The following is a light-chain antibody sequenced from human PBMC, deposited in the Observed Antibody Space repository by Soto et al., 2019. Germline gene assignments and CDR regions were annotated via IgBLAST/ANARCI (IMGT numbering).Light chain of an antibody. CDR1: QEISKY. Sequence: DIQMTQSPSSLSASVGDRVTITCQASQEISKYLNWYQQKAGKAPKLLIYDASNLETGVPSRFSGSGSGTDFTFTISSLQPEDIATYYCQQYDNIPRTFGQGTKVEIK. CDR2: DAS. CDR3: QQYDNIPRT. V-gene: IGKV1-33*01. J-gene: IGKJ1*01.